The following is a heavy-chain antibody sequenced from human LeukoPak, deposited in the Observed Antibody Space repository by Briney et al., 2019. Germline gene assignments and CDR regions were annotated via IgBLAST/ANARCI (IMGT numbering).Heavy chain of an antibody. D-gene: IGHD2-2*01. J-gene: IGHJ5*02. CDR3: ARAGRESLAAMRHWFDP. CDR2: INHSGST. Sequence: SETLSLTCAVYGGSFSGYYWSWIRQPPGKGLEWIGEINHSGSTNYNPSLKSRVTIPVDTSKNQFSLKLSSVTAADTAVYYCARAGRESLAAMRHWFDPWGQGTLVTVSS. CDR1: GGSFSGYY. V-gene: IGHV4-34*01.